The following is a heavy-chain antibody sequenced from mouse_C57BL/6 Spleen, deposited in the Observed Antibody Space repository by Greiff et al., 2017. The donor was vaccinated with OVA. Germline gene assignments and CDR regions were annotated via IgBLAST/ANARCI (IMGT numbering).Heavy chain of an antibody. V-gene: IGHV5-4*01. CDR3: ARDTHYYGSSAWFAY. CDR1: GFTFSSYA. Sequence: EVQGVESGGGLVKPGGSLKLSCAASGFTFSSYAMSWVRQTPEKSLEWVATISDGGSYIYYPDNVKGRFTISRDNAKNNLYLQMSHLKSEDSAMYCCARDTHYYGSSAWFAYWGKGTLVTVSA. CDR2: ISDGGSYI. D-gene: IGHD1-1*01. J-gene: IGHJ3*01.